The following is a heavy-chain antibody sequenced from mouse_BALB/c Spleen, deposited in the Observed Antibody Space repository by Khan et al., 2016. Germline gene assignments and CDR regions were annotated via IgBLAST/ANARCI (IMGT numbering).Heavy chain of an antibody. CDR1: GFTFSDAR. Sequence: EVQLEESGGGLVQPGGSMKLSCAASGFTFSDARMYWVRQSPHKGLEWVAEISSKANNHATYYAVSVNGRFTISRDDSKSSFYLQINSLRAEDTGIYYCNTRTNYWGRGTSVTFTS. V-gene: IGHV6-6*01. D-gene: IGHD3-1*01. CDR2: ISSKANNHAT. J-gene: IGHJ4*01. CDR3: NTRTNY.